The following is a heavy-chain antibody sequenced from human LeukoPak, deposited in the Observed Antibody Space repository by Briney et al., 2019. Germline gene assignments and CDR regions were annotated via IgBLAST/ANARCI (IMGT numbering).Heavy chain of an antibody. D-gene: IGHD1-26*01. J-gene: IGHJ3*02. CDR2: IYFTGST. V-gene: IGHV4-39*01. CDR1: GGSISSSSYY. CDR3: ARQKRWELLGESAGAFVI. Sequence: SETLSLTCTVSGGSISSSSYYWGWIRQPPGKGLEWIGNIYFTGSTYYNPSLKSRVTISVDTSKNQFSLKLSSVTAADTAIYYCARQKRWELLGESAGAFVIWGQGTMVTVSS.